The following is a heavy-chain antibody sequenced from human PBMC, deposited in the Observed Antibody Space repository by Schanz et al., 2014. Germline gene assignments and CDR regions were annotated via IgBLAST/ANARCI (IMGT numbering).Heavy chain of an antibody. Sequence: QLQLQESGPGLVKPSETLSLTCTVSGGSISSSSYYWGWIRQPPGKGLEWIGSIYYSGSTYYNPSLKGRFTISVEPAKTKFPRKLGVVTAADTAVYYCARHSGYYYYYGMDVWGQGTTVTVSS. V-gene: IGHV4-39*01. CDR2: IYYSGST. CDR1: GGSISSSSYY. J-gene: IGHJ6*02. CDR3: ARHSGYYYYYGMDV.